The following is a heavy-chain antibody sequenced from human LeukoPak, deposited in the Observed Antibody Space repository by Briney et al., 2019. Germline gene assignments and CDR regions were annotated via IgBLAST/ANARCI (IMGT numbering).Heavy chain of an antibody. V-gene: IGHV1-24*01. J-gene: IGHJ6*03. CDR1: GYTLTELS. D-gene: IGHD4-23*01. CDR3: ATVRPTFPYGGNSMSYYYYMDV. Sequence: ASVKVSCKVSGYTLTELSMHWVRQAPGKGLEWRGGFDPEDGETIYAQKFQGRVTMTEDTSTDTAYMELSSLRSEDTAVYYCATVRPTFPYGGNSMSYYYYMDVWGKGTTVTVSS. CDR2: FDPEDGET.